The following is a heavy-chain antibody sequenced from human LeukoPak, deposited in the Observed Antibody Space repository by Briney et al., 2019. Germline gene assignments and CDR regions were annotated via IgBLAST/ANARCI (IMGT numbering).Heavy chain of an antibody. Sequence: GGSLRLSCAASGFTVRSNYLTWVRQAPGKGLEWVSVIYAGGNTYYADSVKGRFTISRDISNNTLYLQMNSLRAEDTAVYYCARDSSGYFDYWGQGTLVTVSS. V-gene: IGHV3-66*01. CDR3: ARDSSGYFDY. CDR1: GFTVRSNY. D-gene: IGHD3-22*01. J-gene: IGHJ4*02. CDR2: IYAGGNT.